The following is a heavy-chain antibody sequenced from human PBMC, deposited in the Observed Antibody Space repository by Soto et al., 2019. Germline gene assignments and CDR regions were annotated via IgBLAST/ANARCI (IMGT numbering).Heavy chain of an antibody. CDR1: GFPISSPYS. CDR3: ARVTVVIRDSDNYDVDV. D-gene: IGHD2-21*01. J-gene: IGHJ6*02. Sequence: SETLSLTCLVSGFPISSPYSWGWIRQPPGKGLEWIGSISHTGTTSYSPSLTSRVSISVDMSKNQVSLKLTSVTAANTAVYFCARVTVVIRDSDNYDVDVWGHGTRVTVSS. V-gene: IGHV4-38-2*02. CDR2: ISHTGTT.